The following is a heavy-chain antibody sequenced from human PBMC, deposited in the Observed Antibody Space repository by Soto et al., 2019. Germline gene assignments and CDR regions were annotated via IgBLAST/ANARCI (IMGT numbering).Heavy chain of an antibody. CDR2: IKHDGSQS. J-gene: IGHJ5*02. CDR1: GFTFSKFW. CDR3: ARLLLYSTSGRGWFDP. Sequence: DVQLVESGGGLVQPGGSLRLSCITSGFTFSKFWMSWVRQAPGKGLEWVANIKHDGSQSYYEDSVKGRFTISRDNAKNSLYLQVNSRRVDDTAVYFCARLLLYSTSGRGWFDPRGQGTLVTVSS. V-gene: IGHV3-7*03. D-gene: IGHD2-2*02.